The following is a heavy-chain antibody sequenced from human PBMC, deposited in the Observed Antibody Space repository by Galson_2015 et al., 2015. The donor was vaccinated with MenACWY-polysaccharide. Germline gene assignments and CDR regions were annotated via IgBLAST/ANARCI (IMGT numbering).Heavy chain of an antibody. D-gene: IGHD6-19*01. J-gene: IGHJ4*02. V-gene: IGHV3-48*03. CDR1: GFTFSAYE. CDR2: ISGSGSTI. CDR3: TRGVSGWRIDY. Sequence: SLRLSCAASGFTFSAYEMNWVRQAPGKGLEWVSYISGSGSTIYYADSVKGRFTISRDNAKNSLYLQMNSLRAEDTAVYYCTRGVSGWRIDYWGQGTLVTVSS.